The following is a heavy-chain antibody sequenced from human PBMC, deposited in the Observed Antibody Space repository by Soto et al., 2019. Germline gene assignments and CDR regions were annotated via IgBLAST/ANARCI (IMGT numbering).Heavy chain of an antibody. J-gene: IGHJ4*01. Sequence: LGLGCASCRVRVKTSAMGWVRQAPGKGLEWVSGISGSGGSPYYADSVKGRFTISRDNSKNTLYLQMNSLRAEDTAVYYCAKNYYFDCWGHGTRVTASS. CDR3: AKNYYFDC. CDR1: RVRVKTSA. V-gene: IGHV3-23*01. CDR2: ISGSGGSP.